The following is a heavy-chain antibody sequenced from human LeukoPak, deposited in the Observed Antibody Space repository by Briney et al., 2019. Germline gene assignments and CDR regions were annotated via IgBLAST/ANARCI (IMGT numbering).Heavy chain of an antibody. CDR3: ARGQVAPAARWFDP. Sequence: GGSLRLSCAASGFTFSSYEMNWVRQAPGKGLEWVSYISSSGSTIYYADSVKGRFTISRDNAKNSLYLQMNSLRAEDTAVYYCARGQVAPAARWFDPWGQGPLVTVSS. D-gene: IGHD2-2*01. J-gene: IGHJ5*02. V-gene: IGHV3-48*03. CDR2: ISSSGSTI. CDR1: GFTFSSYE.